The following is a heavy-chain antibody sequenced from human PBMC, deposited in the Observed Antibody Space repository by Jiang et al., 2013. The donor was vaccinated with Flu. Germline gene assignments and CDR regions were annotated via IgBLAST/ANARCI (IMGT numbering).Heavy chain of an antibody. J-gene: IGHJ2*01. CDR3: ARGPNSSSWPSWYFDL. CDR1: GGTFSSYA. CDR2: IIPILGIA. D-gene: IGHD6-13*01. V-gene: IGHV1-69*04. Sequence: GAEVKKPGSSVKVSCKASGGTFSSYAISWVRQAPGQGLEWMGRIIPILGIANYAQKFQGRVTITADKSTSTAYMELSSLRSEDTAVYYCARGPNSSSWPSWYFDLWGRGTLVTVSS.